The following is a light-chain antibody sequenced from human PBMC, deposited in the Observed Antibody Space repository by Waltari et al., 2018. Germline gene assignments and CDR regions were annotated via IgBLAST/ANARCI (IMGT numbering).Light chain of an antibody. V-gene: IGKV1-33*01. Sequence: DIQMTQSPSSLSASVGDRVTITCQASQDISNYLNWCQQRPGKAPKLLIYDASNLETGVPSSFSGSGSGTDFTFTISSLQTEDVAVYYCQQYYSPPRTFGQGTK. CDR3: QQYYSPPRT. J-gene: IGKJ1*01. CDR2: DAS. CDR1: QDISNY.